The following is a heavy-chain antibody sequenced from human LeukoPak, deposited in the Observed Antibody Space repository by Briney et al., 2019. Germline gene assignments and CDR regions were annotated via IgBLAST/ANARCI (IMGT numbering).Heavy chain of an antibody. CDR2: ISSSGSTR. D-gene: IGHD1-26*01. J-gene: IGHJ4*02. V-gene: IGHV3-48*03. CDR3: ARAIVGTTRKVDY. CDR1: GFTFSSYG. Sequence: PGGSLRLSCAASGFTFSSYGMNWVRQAPGKGLEWVSYISSSGSTRYYADSVKGRFTISRDNAKNSLHLQMNSLRAEDTAVYYCARAIVGTTRKVDYWGQGTLVTVSS.